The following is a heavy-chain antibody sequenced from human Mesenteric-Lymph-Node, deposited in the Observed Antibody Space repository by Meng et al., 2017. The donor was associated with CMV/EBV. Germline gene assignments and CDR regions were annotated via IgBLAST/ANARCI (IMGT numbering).Heavy chain of an antibody. Sequence: GESLKISCKGSAYSFSSFWIGWVRQMPGKGLEWMGIIYPGDSDTRYSPSFQGQVTISADKSISTAYLQWSSLKASDTAMYYCARRVFYGDSRYYFDYWGQGTLVTVSS. CDR2: IYPGDSDT. D-gene: IGHD4-17*01. CDR1: AYSFSSFW. CDR3: ARRVFYGDSRYYFDY. J-gene: IGHJ4*02. V-gene: IGHV5-51*01.